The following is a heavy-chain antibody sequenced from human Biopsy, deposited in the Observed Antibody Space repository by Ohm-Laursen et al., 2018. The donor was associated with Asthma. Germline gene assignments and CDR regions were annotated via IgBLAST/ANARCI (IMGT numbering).Heavy chain of an antibody. D-gene: IGHD1-26*01. Sequence: ASSVKVSCKVSGGTFRNFAISWVQQAPGQGLEWMGGLTPIFGTLNYAQKFRGRVTITADESTTTAYMELTTLTIDDTAVYYCARVQPTRGSDGNWGQGTLVTVSA. CDR3: ARVQPTRGSDGN. CDR2: LTPIFGTL. V-gene: IGHV1-69*01. J-gene: IGHJ4*02. CDR1: GGTFRNFA.